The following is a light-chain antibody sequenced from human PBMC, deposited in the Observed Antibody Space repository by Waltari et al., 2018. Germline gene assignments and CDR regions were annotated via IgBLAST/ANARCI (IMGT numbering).Light chain of an antibody. CDR1: QGIGTW. Sequence: DIQMTQSPSSVSASVGDRVIITCRASQGIGTWLAWYQQKPGKAPKVLIYGASTLLTGVPSRFSGSGSGTEFTLTITGLQPEDFATYFCQQGNSFPPTFGQGTRVEV. CDR3: QQGNSFPPT. CDR2: GAS. V-gene: IGKV1-12*01. J-gene: IGKJ1*01.